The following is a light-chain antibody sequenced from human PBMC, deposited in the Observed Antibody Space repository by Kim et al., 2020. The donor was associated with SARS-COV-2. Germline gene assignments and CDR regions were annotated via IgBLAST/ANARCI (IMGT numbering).Light chain of an antibody. CDR1: KLGDKY. Sequence: SYELTQPPSVSVSPGQTASITCSGDKLGDKYACWYQQKPGQSPVLVIYQDNKRPSGIPERFSGSNSGNTATLTISGTQAMDEADYYCQAWDTNNVVFGGGTQLTVL. CDR2: QDN. J-gene: IGLJ2*01. CDR3: QAWDTNNVV. V-gene: IGLV3-1*01.